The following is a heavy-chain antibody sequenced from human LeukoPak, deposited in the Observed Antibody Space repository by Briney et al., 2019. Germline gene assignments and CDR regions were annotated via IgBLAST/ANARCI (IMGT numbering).Heavy chain of an antibody. CDR1: GFTFSSYA. CDR3: TRGGSSGRTSYYYGMDV. J-gene: IGHJ6*02. CDR2: ISGSGGST. V-gene: IGHV3-23*01. D-gene: IGHD6-19*01. Sequence: GGSLRLSCAASGFTFSSYAMSWVRQAPGKGLEWVSGISGSGGSTEYADSVKGPFNISRDNSKSTLYLEMNSLRAADTAVYYCTRGGSSGRTSYYYGMDVWGQGTTVTVSS.